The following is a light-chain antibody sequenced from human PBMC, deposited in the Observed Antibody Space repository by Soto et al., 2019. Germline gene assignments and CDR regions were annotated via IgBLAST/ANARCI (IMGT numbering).Light chain of an antibody. CDR3: SSYAASNNFYFV. CDR2: EVT. CDR1: SSDVGGYNY. J-gene: IGLJ3*02. Sequence: QSVTISCPGTSSDVGGYNYVSWYQQYPGRAPKLMIYEVTKRPSGVPDRFSGSKSGNTASLTVSGLQAEDEADYYCSSYAASNNFYFVFGGGTKLTVL. V-gene: IGLV2-8*01.